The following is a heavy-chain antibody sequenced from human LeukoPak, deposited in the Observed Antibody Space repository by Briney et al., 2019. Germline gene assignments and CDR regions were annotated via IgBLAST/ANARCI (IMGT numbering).Heavy chain of an antibody. CDR1: GYSFTSYW. CDR2: IYPGDSDT. D-gene: IGHD4-17*01. J-gene: IGHJ3*02. V-gene: IGHV5-51*01. Sequence: HGESLKISCKGSGYSFTSYWIGWVRQMPGKGLEWMGIIYPGDSDTRYSPSFQGQVTISADKSISTAYLQWSSLKASDTATYYCARLRRGLYGDYIGAFDIWGQGTMVTVSS. CDR3: ARLRRGLYGDYIGAFDI.